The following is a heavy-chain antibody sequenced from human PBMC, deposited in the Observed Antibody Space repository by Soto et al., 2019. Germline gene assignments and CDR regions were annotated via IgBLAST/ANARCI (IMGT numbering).Heavy chain of an antibody. CDR3: AKVISTIGSKQWLAHTKQQALDY. Sequence: QVNLVQSGAEVKKPGASVKVSCKASGYNFTGYYIHGVRQAPGQGLEWMRWMNPNSGGANYAQKFQGKVIMTTDTTISTAYLELRSLTADDTAVDYCAKVISTIGSKQWLAHTKQQALDYWGQGTLVTVSS. J-gene: IGHJ4*02. D-gene: IGHD6-19*01. CDR2: MNPNSGGA. CDR1: GYNFTGYY. V-gene: IGHV1-2*02.